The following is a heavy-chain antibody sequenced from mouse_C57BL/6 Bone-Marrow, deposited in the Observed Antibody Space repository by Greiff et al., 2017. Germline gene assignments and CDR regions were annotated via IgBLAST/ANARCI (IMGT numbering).Heavy chain of an antibody. Sequence: EVQVVESGGGLVQPGGSLKLSCAASGFTFCDYYMYWVRQTPEKRLEWVAYISNGGGSTYYPDTVKGRFTIFRDNAKNTLYLQMSRLKPEDTAMYYCARHADGNDYGFAYWGQGTLVTVSA. J-gene: IGHJ3*01. CDR3: ARHADGNDYGFAY. D-gene: IGHD2-4*01. V-gene: IGHV5-12*01. CDR2: ISNGGGST. CDR1: GFTFCDYY.